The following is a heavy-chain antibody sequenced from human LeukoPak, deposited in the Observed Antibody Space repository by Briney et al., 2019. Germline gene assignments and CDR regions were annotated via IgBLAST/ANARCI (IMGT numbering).Heavy chain of an antibody. CDR3: ARDFDY. CDR1: GYTLIGYY. CDR2: IIPIFGTA. Sequence: GASVKVSCKASGYTLIGYYIHWVRQAPGQGLEWMGGIIPIFGTANYAQKFQGRVTITADESTSTAYMELSSLRSEDTAVYYCARDFDYWGQGTLVTVSS. V-gene: IGHV1-69*13. J-gene: IGHJ4*02.